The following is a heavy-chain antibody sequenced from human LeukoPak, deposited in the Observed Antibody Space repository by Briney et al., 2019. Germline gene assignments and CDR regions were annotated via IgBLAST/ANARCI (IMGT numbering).Heavy chain of an antibody. CDR3: ARDSPAAAGLIDY. CDR1: GGSISSYY. J-gene: IGHJ4*02. Sequence: TPSETLSLTCTVSGGSISSYYWSWIRQPPGKGLEWIGYIYDSGSTNYNPSLKSRVTISVDTSKNQFSLKLSSVTAADTAVYYCARDSPAAAGLIDYWGQGTLVTVSS. D-gene: IGHD6-13*01. CDR2: IYDSGST. V-gene: IGHV4-59*12.